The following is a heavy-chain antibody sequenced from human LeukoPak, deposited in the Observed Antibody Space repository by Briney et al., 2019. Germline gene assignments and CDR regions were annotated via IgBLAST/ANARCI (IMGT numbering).Heavy chain of an antibody. CDR1: GGSITRSNYY. CDR2: IYYSGAT. CDR3: AGLGDGRTFDS. Sequence: SETLSLTCTVSGGSITRSNYYWGWIRQPPGKGLEWIGSIYYSGATLYNPSLKSRVTISVDTSKNQFSLKLSSVTAADTAVYYCAGLGDGRTFDSWSQGTLITVSS. J-gene: IGHJ4*02. V-gene: IGHV4-39*07. D-gene: IGHD2-21*01.